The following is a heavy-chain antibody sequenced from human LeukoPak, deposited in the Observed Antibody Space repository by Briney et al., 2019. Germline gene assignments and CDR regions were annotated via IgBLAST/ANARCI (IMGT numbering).Heavy chain of an antibody. CDR2: IYYSGST. J-gene: IGHJ4*02. CDR1: GGSISSSSYY. V-gene: IGHV4-39*07. Sequence: PSETLSLTCTVSGGSISSSSYYWGWIRQPPGKGLEWIGSIYYSGSTYYNPSLKSRVTISVDTSKNQFSLKLSSVTAADTAVYYCARVAPYYDFWSGYFDYWGQGTLVTVSS. CDR3: ARVAPYYDFWSGYFDY. D-gene: IGHD3-3*01.